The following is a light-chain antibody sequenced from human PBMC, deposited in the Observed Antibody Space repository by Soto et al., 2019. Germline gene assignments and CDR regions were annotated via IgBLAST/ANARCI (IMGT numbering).Light chain of an antibody. CDR1: SNDVGGYNY. Sequence: QSALTQPRSVSGSPGQSVTLSCTGTSNDVGGYNYVSWYQQYPGKAPTLMIYGVGKRPSGVPDRFSGSKSGNTASLIISGLQAEDEADYYCCSYAGSYSLVFGGGTKLTVL. J-gene: IGLJ2*01. CDR3: CSYAGSYSLV. V-gene: IGLV2-11*01. CDR2: GVG.